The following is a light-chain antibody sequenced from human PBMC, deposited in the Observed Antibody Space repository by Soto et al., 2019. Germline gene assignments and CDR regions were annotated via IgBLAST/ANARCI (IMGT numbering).Light chain of an antibody. Sequence: DIVMTQSPESLAVSLGERATINCKSSQSLLYSTNNTNYLGWYQQKPGHPPKLLIYWASTRESGVPDRFSGSGSRTDFTLTISSLQAEDVAVYYCQQYYSVPYTFGQGTKLEIK. CDR3: QQYYSVPYT. CDR2: WAS. V-gene: IGKV4-1*01. CDR1: QSLLYSTNNTNY. J-gene: IGKJ2*01.